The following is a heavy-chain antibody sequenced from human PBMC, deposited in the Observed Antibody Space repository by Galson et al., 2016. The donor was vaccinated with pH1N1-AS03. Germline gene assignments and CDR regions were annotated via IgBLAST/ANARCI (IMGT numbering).Heavy chain of an antibody. V-gene: IGHV4-4*02. Sequence: LSLTCAVSGDSVSGGHWWTWVRQSPGKGLEWIGYIYLRGSTDYNPSLADRVIISADRSTNDFSLTLSSVTAADTAVYYCARVLTPGYFHTMDVWGRGSTVTVSS. D-gene: IGHD2/OR15-2a*01. J-gene: IGHJ6*02. CDR3: ARVLTPGYFHTMDV. CDR1: GDSVSGGHW. CDR2: IYLRGST.